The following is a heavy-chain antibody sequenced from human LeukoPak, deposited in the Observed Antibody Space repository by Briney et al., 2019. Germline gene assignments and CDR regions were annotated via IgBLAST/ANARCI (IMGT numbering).Heavy chain of an antibody. CDR1: GFTFSNAW. V-gene: IGHV3-15*01. CDR3: TTDTGWSYFDY. D-gene: IGHD6-19*01. J-gene: IGHJ4*02. CDR2: IKSKTDGGTT. Sequence: GESLRLSCAASGFTFSNAWMSWVRQAPGKGLEWVGRIKSKTDGGTTDYAAPVKGRFTISRDDSKNTLYLQMNSLKTEDTAVYYCTTDTGWSYFDYWGQGTLVTVSS.